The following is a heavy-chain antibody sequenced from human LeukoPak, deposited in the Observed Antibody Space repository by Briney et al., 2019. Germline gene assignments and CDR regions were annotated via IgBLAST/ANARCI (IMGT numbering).Heavy chain of an antibody. V-gene: IGHV3-48*03. J-gene: IGHJ4*02. Sequence: GGSLRLSCAASGFTFSSYEMIWVRQAPGKGLEWLSYISSSGSTTYYADSVKGRFTISRDNAKDSLYLQINSLRAEDTGVYYCAREAGAPGYSFDYWGQGTLVTVSS. CDR1: GFTFSSYE. D-gene: IGHD6-19*01. CDR2: ISSSGSTT. CDR3: AREAGAPGYSFDY.